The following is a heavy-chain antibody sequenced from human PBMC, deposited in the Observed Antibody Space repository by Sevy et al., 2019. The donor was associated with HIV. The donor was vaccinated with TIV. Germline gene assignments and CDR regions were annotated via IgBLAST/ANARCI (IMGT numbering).Heavy chain of an antibody. CDR2: IKQDRSEK. CDR1: GFTFSSYW. J-gene: IGHJ4*02. V-gene: IGHV3-7*01. D-gene: IGHD3-3*01. Sequence: GGSLRLSCAASGFTFSSYWMSWVRQAPWKGLEWVANIKQDRSEKYYVDSVKGRFTIPRDNAKNSLYLQMNSLRAEDTAVYYCARGVKLFGVVTHFDYWGQGTLVTVSS. CDR3: ARGVKLFGVVTHFDY.